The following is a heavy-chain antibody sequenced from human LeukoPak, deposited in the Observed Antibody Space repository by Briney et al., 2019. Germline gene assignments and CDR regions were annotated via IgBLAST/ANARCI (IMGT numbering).Heavy chain of an antibody. D-gene: IGHD3-22*01. V-gene: IGHV4-39*07. CDR2: IYYSGST. J-gene: IGHJ4*02. Sequence: SETLSLTCTVSGGSISSSSYYWGWIRQPPGKGLEWIGSIYYSGSTKYNPSLKSRVTIAVDTSKNQFSLKLSSVTAADTAVYYCARGISITMIVVVKWGRRYYFDYWGQGTLVTVSS. CDR3: ARGISITMIVVVKWGRRYYFDY. CDR1: GGSISSSSYY.